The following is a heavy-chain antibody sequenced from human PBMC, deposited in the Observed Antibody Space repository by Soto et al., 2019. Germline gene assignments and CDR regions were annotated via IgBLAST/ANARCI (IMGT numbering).Heavy chain of an antibody. CDR3: ARGSNPSFDY. D-gene: IGHD6-6*01. V-gene: IGHV4-59*01. J-gene: IGHJ4*02. CDR1: GGSISGYH. Sequence: PSETLSLTCTVSGGSISGYHWSWIRQPPGKGLEWIAYIHYTGSTNHNPSLKSRVTISVDTSKNHFSLRLSSVTAADTAVYYCARGSNPSFDYWGRGTLVIVSS. CDR2: IHYTGST.